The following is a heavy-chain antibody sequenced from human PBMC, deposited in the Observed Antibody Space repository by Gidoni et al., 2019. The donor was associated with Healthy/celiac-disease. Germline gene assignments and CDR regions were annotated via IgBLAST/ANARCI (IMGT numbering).Heavy chain of an antibody. CDR3: AKDMEYSGFGGAFDI. J-gene: IGHJ3*02. CDR2: ISYDGSNN. D-gene: IGHD5-12*01. CDR1: GAGFRVSSYG. V-gene: IGHV3-30*18. Sequence: VQLVESGGGVVQPGRSLRLSCAASGAGFRVSSYGMHWVRPAPGKGLEWVAVISYDGSNNYYADPVKGRFTIARDNSTNTLYLQMSSMRAEDTALEYCAKDMEYSGFGGAFDIWGQGTMVTVSS.